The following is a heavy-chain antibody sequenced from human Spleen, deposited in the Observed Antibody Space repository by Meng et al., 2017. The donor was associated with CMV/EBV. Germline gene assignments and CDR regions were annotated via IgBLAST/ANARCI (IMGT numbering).Heavy chain of an antibody. CDR2: VDPEDGET. CDR3: ATSRVGIFEGFDP. D-gene: IGHD3-3*01. V-gene: IGHV1-69-2*01. CDR1: VSLFTDYY. Sequence: CKVSVSLFTDYYMHWVQQAPGKGLEWMGLVDPEDGETIYAEKFQGRVTITADTSTDTAYMELSSLRSEDTAVYYCATSRVGIFEGFDPWGQGTLVTVSS. J-gene: IGHJ5*02.